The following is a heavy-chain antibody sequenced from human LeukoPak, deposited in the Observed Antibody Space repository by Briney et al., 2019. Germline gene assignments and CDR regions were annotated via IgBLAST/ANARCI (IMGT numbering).Heavy chain of an antibody. CDR3: ARENVNRGSSWGYDYFGMDV. CDR2: MNPNSGIT. D-gene: IGHD6-13*01. V-gene: IGHV1-8*01. CDR1: GYTFTSSYD. J-gene: IGHJ6*02. Sequence: ASVKVSCEASGYTFTSSYDINWVRQAPGQGLEWMGWMNPNSGITGYTQKFQGRVTMTRDTSISTAYMELSSLTSEDTAVYFCARENVNRGSSWGYDYFGMDVWGQGTAVTVSS.